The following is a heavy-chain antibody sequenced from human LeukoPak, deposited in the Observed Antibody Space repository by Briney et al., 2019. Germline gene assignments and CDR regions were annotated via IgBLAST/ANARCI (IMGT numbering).Heavy chain of an antibody. Sequence: GGSLRLSCAASRFAFNSYAMSWVRQAPGKGLEWVSVIGGSNGITFYVGSVKGRFTISRDNSKDTLYLQMNSLRAEDTAVYYCARNENSGWGYFDYWGQGTLVTVSS. CDR2: IGGSNGIT. D-gene: IGHD5-12*01. CDR3: ARNENSGWGYFDY. J-gene: IGHJ4*02. CDR1: RFAFNSYA. V-gene: IGHV3-23*01.